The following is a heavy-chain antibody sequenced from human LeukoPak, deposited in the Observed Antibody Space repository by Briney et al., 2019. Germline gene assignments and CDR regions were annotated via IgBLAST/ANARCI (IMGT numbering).Heavy chain of an antibody. D-gene: IGHD6-6*01. Sequence: GRSLRLSCAAFGFTFSSYGMHWVRQAPGKGLEWVAVIWYDGSNKYYADSVKGRFTISRDNSKNTLYLQMNSLRAEDTAVYYCAKGGGIAARAAFDIWGQGTMVTVSS. J-gene: IGHJ3*02. CDR1: GFTFSSYG. CDR3: AKGGGIAARAAFDI. CDR2: IWYDGSNK. V-gene: IGHV3-33*06.